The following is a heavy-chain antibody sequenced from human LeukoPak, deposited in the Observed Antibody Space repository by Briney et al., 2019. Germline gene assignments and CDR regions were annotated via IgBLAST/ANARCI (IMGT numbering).Heavy chain of an antibody. V-gene: IGHV3-74*01. CDR3: ARDQSIAGPTTADY. D-gene: IGHD1-26*01. Sequence: GGSLRLSCAASGFTFSTYNMNWVRQAPGRGLVWVSRINTYASNTIYADSVKGRFTISRDNAKNTLYLQMNSLRAEDTAVYYCARDQSIAGPTTADYWGQGTLVTVSS. J-gene: IGHJ4*02. CDR1: GFTFSTYN. CDR2: INTYASNT.